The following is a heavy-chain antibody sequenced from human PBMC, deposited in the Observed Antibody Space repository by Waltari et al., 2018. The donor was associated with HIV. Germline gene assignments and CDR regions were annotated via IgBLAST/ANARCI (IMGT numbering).Heavy chain of an antibody. Sequence: EVQLVESGGGLVQPGRSLRLSCAASGFTFDDYAMHWVRQAPGKGLVWVSGISWNSGSIGYEDSVKGRFTISRDNAKNSLYLQMNSLRAEDTALYYCAKDEEPNGDDGEFDYWGQGTLVTVSS. J-gene: IGHJ4*02. CDR2: ISWNSGSI. CDR3: AKDEEPNGDDGEFDY. D-gene: IGHD4-17*01. CDR1: GFTFDDYA. V-gene: IGHV3-9*01.